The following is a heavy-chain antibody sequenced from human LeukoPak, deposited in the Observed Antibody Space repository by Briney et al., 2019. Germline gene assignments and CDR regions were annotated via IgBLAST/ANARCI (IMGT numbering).Heavy chain of an antibody. J-gene: IGHJ4*02. V-gene: IGHV3-23*01. CDR1: GFTFSSNG. Sequence: PEGSLRLSCAASGFTFSSNGMSWVRKAPGKGLEWVSSISGSGDKTYYADSVKGRFTISRDNSKSTMYLQMNSLRAEDTAVYHCAKTNGYYDLWGQGTLVIVSS. D-gene: IGHD3-22*01. CDR2: ISGSGDKT. CDR3: AKTNGYYDL.